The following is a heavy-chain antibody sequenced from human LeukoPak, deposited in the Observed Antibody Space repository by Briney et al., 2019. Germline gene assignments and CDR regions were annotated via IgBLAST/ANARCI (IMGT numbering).Heavy chain of an antibody. CDR1: GGSVSSGSYF. CDR3: ARDSLYSNNYYTPYDS. D-gene: IGHD1-26*01. CDR2: IYYSGST. V-gene: IGHV4-61*01. Sequence: SETLSLTCTVSGGSVSSGSYFWSWIRQPPGKGLEWIGYIYYSGSTNYNPSLKSRVIMSVDTSRNQFSLKLKSVTAADTAVYYCARDSLYSNNYYTPYDSWGQGILVTVSS. J-gene: IGHJ4*02.